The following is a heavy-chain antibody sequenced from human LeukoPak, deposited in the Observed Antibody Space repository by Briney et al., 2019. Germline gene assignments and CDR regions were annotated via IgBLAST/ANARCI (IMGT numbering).Heavy chain of an antibody. CDR2: ISGNSSTI. D-gene: IGHD5-12*01. V-gene: IGHV3-48*04. Sequence: GGSLRLSCAASGFTFSSYCMTWVRQAPGKGLEWVSYISGNSSTIYYADSVKGRFTISRDNAKNSLYLQMNSLRAEDTAVYYCARGDIVATGPWGQGTLVTVSS. J-gene: IGHJ5*02. CDR1: GFTFSSYC. CDR3: ARGDIVATGP.